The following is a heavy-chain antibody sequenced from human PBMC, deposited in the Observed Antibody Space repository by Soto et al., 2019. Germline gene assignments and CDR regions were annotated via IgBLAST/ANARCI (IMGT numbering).Heavy chain of an antibody. V-gene: IGHV5-10-1*01. Sequence: GESLKISCKGSGYCFTSYWISWVRQMPGKGLEWMGRIDPSDSYTNYSPSFHGHVTISADKSISTAYLQWSSLKASDTAMYYCAKQTGYGDDPIGWGQGTLVTVSS. D-gene: IGHD4-17*01. CDR2: IDPSDSYT. CDR1: GYCFTSYW. J-gene: IGHJ4*02. CDR3: AKQTGYGDDPIG.